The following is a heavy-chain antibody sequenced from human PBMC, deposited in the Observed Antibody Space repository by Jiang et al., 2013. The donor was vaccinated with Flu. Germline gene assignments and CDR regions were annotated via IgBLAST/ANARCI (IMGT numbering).Heavy chain of an antibody. D-gene: IGHD3-10*01. V-gene: IGHV1-46*01. J-gene: IGHJ5*02. CDR3: ARDLPGGRSFDP. Sequence: NPSGGSTSYAQKFQGRVTMTRDTSTSTVYMELSSLRSEDTAVYYCARDLPGGRSFDPWGQGTLVTVSS. CDR2: NPSGGST.